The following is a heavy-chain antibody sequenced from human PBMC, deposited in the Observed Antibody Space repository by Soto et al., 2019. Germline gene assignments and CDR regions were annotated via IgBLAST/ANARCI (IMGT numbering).Heavy chain of an antibody. J-gene: IGHJ5*02. CDR1: GGSISSSSYY. V-gene: IGHV4-39*01. CDR3: ARQDWFDP. CDR2: IYYSGST. Sequence: QLQLQESGPGLVKPSETLSLTCTVSGGSISSSSYYWGWIRQPPGKGLEWIGSIYYSGSTYYNPSLTGRVTISVDTSKNQFSLTLSSVPAADTAVYYCARQDWFDPWGQGTLVPVSS.